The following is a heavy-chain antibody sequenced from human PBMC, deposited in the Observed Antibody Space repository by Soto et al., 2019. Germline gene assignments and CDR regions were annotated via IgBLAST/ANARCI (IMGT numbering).Heavy chain of an antibody. CDR1: GFTFSSYS. D-gene: IGHD3-9*01. J-gene: IGHJ3*02. CDR2: ISSSSSYI. CDR3: ARDEEDYDILTGYYAFDI. Sequence: EVQLVESGGGLVKPGGSLRLSCAASGFTFSSYSMNWVRQAPGQGLEWVSSISSSSSYIYYADSVKGRFTISRDNAKNSLYLQMNSLRAEDTAVYYCARDEEDYDILTGYYAFDIWGQGTMVTVSS. V-gene: IGHV3-21*01.